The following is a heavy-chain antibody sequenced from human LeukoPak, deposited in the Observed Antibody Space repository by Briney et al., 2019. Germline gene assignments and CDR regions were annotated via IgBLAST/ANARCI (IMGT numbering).Heavy chain of an antibody. CDR1: GFTFSSYE. CDR3: ARETIGFGESRFEY. V-gene: IGHV3-48*03. Sequence: GGSLRHSCAASGFTFSSYEMNWVRQAPGKGLEWVSYISSSGSTIYYADSVKGRFTISRDNAKNSLYLQMNSLRAEDTAVYYCARETIGFGESRFEYWSQGTLVTVSS. CDR2: ISSSGSTI. J-gene: IGHJ4*02. D-gene: IGHD3-10*01.